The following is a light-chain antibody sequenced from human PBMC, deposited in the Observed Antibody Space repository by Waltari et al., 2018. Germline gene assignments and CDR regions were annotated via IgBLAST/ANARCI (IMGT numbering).Light chain of an antibody. V-gene: IGLV2-14*03. CDR2: AVS. Sequence: QSALTQPASVSGSPGQSITISCAGSSSDVGAYNYVSGYQQHPGKAPRLIIYAVSKRPSGVSNRFSGSRSGNTASLTISGLQAEDEADYYCASYTTSDSYVFGTGTEVTVL. J-gene: IGLJ1*01. CDR1: SSDVGAYNY. CDR3: ASYTTSDSYV.